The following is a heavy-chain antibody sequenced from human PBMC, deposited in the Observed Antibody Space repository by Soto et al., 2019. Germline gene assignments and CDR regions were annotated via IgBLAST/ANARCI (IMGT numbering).Heavy chain of an antibody. J-gene: IGHJ4*02. CDR1: GFTFSNAW. D-gene: IGHD3-10*01. Sequence: GGSLRLSCAASGFTFSNAWMSWVRQAPGKGLEWVGRIKSKTDGGTTDYAATVKGRFTISRDDSKNTLYLQMNSLKTEDTAVYYCTTDREITMVRGVVGWGQGTLVTVSS. CDR3: TTDREITMVRGVVG. V-gene: IGHV3-15*01. CDR2: IKSKTDGGTT.